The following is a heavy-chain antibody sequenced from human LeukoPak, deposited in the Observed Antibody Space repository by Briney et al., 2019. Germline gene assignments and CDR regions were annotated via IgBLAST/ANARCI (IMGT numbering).Heavy chain of an antibody. CDR1: GLTFSDYY. D-gene: IGHD3-10*01. CDR3: AREGYYGSGSPPSLYFDY. V-gene: IGHV3-11*04. J-gene: IGHJ4*02. CDR2: ISPSGSSI. Sequence: GGSLRLSCAVSGLTFSDYYMSWTRQAPGKGPELVSYISPSGSSIFYVDSVKGRFTISRDNSRSTLYLQMNSLRPEDTAIYYCAREGYYGSGSPPSLYFDYWGQGTLVTVSS.